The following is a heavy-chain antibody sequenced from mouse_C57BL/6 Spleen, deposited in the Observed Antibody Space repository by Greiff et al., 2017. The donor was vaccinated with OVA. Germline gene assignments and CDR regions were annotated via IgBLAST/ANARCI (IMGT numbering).Heavy chain of an antibody. CDR1: GFTFSSYG. J-gene: IGHJ3*01. CDR3: ASSITTATRFAY. CDR2: ISSGGSYT. D-gene: IGHD1-1*01. Sequence: EVQLVESGGDLVKPGGSLKLSCAASGFTFSSYGMSWVRQTPDKRLEWVATISSGGSYTYYPDSVKGRFTISRDTAKNTLYLQISSLKSEDTAMYYCASSITTATRFAYWGKGTLVTVSA. V-gene: IGHV5-6*01.